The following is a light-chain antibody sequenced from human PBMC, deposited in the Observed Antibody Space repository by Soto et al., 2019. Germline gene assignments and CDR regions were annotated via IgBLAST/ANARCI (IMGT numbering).Light chain of an antibody. J-gene: IGKJ2*01. CDR2: GAS. V-gene: IGKV3-20*01. CDR1: QSVSNNY. CDR3: QQSYRTPYT. Sequence: EIVLTQSPGTLSLSPGERATLSCRASQSVSNNYLAWYQQKPGQAPRLLIYGASNRATGIPDRFSGSGSGTDFTLTISRLEPEDFATYYCQQSYRTPYTFGQGTKLEIK.